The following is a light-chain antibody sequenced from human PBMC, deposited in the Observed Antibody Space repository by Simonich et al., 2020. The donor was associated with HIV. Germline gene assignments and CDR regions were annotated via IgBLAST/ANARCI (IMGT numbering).Light chain of an antibody. CDR2: GAS. V-gene: IGKV1-33*01. CDR3: QQYDNLPWT. Sequence: DIQMTQSPSSLPASVGDRVTITCQASQDITNYLNWYQQKPGKAPKLLIYGASNLETGVPSRCNGTGCGTDFTLTINSLQPEDIATYYCQQYDNLPWTFGRGTKVEIK. J-gene: IGKJ1*01. CDR1: QDITNY.